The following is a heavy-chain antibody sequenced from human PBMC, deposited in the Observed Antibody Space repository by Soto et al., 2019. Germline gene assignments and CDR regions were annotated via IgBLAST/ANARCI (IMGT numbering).Heavy chain of an antibody. D-gene: IGHD3-10*01. V-gene: IGHV4-34*01. CDR3: ARGFNEVGSGSYYPYYFDY. CDR2: INHSGST. Sequence: PENLSLTCAAYGGSFSGYYRSWIRQPPGTGLEWIGEINHSGSTNYNPSLTRRVTISVDTSKNQFSLKLSSVTAADTAVYYCARGFNEVGSGSYYPYYFDYWGQGTLVTVSS. J-gene: IGHJ4*02. CDR1: GGSFSGYY.